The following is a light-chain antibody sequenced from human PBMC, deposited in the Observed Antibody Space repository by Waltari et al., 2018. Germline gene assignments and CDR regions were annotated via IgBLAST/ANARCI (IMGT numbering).Light chain of an antibody. CDR2: EVT. J-gene: IGLJ1*01. Sequence: QSVLTQPPSATGSPGQSVTIPCTGTNSAVAASNYVSWYQQHPGKVPKLLIYEVTKRPSGVPYRFSGSKSGNTASLTVSGLQADDEADYYCSSYAHNNHFVFGTGTKVTVL. CDR3: SSYAHNNHFV. CDR1: NSAVAASNY. V-gene: IGLV2-8*01.